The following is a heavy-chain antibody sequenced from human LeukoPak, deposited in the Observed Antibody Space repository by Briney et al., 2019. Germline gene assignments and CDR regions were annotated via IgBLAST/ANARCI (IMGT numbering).Heavy chain of an antibody. CDR3: AKGYSSGWANWLDP. V-gene: IGHV3-23*01. Sequence: GGSLRPPCVPLGFTFSSYAMTWAPQPPGKGLEWFSGISGSGSGTYYADSVKGRFTISRDNSKNTLYLQLNSLRAEDTAVYYCAKGYSSGWANWLDPWGQGTLVTVSS. CDR1: GFTFSSYA. J-gene: IGHJ5*02. CDR2: ISGSGSGT. D-gene: IGHD6-19*01.